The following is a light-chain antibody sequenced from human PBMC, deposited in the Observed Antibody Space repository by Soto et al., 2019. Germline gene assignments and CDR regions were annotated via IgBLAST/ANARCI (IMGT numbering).Light chain of an antibody. V-gene: IGLV2-14*01. CDR3: SSYTSSNTVV. CDR2: DVS. J-gene: IGLJ2*01. Sequence: QPVLTQPASVSGSPGQSITISCTGTSSDVGGYNYVSWYQQHPGKAPKLITYDVSNRPSGVPNRFSGSKSGNTASLTISGLQAEDEADYYCSSYTSSNTVVFGGGTKITVL. CDR1: SSDVGGYNY.